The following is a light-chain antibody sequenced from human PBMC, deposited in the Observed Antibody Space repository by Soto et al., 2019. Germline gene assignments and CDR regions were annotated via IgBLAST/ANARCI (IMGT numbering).Light chain of an antibody. J-gene: IGKJ1*01. CDR3: QQYLSSSWT. CDR1: QSVSSSY. Sequence: EIVLTQTPFTLSCSPGEGCTLSCIASQSVSSSYLAWYQHKPGQAPRLLIYGASSRATGIPDRFSGSGSGTDFTLTISRLEPEDFAVYYCQQYLSSSWTFGQGTKVDIK. V-gene: IGKV3-20*01. CDR2: GAS.